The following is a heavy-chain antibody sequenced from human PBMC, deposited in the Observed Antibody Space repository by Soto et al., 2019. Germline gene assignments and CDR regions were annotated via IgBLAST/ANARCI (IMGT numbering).Heavy chain of an antibody. V-gene: IGHV1-8*01. Sequence: QVQLVQSGAEVRKPGASVKVSCKASGYTFTSYDINWVRQASGQGLEWMGWMNPNSGNTGSAQRFQGRLTLTRNTSINTAYMELTSLTSEDAAVYYCARVHTATTNFDVWGRGTLVTVSS. D-gene: IGHD4-17*01. CDR1: GYTFTSYD. J-gene: IGHJ2*01. CDR2: MNPNSGNT. CDR3: ARVHTATTNFDV.